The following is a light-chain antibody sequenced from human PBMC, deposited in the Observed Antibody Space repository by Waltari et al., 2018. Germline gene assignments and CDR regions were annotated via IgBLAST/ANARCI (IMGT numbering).Light chain of an antibody. V-gene: IGKV3-20*01. J-gene: IGKJ1*01. CDR3: QHYVRLPVT. Sequence: CRASQSIGRFLGWYQQKPGQAPRLLIYAASTRATGIPDRFSGSGSGTDFSLIISRLEPEDFAVYYCQHYVRLPVTFGQGTKVEIK. CDR1: QSIGRF. CDR2: AAS.